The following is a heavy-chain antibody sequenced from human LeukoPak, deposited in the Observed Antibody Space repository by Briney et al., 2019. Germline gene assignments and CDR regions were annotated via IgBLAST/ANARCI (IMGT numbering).Heavy chain of an antibody. CDR1: GGSISDYY. CDR2: IHISGTT. CDR3: ATYSITGAWAEYFLH. Sequence: SETLSLTCTVSGGSISDYYWSWVRQPAGKGLEWIGRIHISGTTYYNPSLKSRFTMSIDTSKNQFSLKLSSVTAADTAVYYCATYSITGAWAEYFLHWGQGTLVTVSS. V-gene: IGHV4-4*07. D-gene: IGHD2/OR15-2a*01. J-gene: IGHJ1*01.